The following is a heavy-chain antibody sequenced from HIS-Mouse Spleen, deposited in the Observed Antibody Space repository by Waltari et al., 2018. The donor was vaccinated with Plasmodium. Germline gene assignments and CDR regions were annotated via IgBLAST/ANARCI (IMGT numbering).Heavy chain of an antibody. CDR3: ARGSAGDAFDI. J-gene: IGHJ3*02. V-gene: IGHV1-18*01. D-gene: IGHD6-19*01. Sequence: QVQLVQSGAEVKKPGASVQVPCKSSGYTFTSYGTRWLRQAPGKGLEWRGWISPYNGNTNFAQKLQGRVTMTTDTSTSTAYMELRSLRSDDTAVYYCARGSAGDAFDIWGQGTMVTVSS. CDR1: GYTFTSYG. CDR2: ISPYNGNT.